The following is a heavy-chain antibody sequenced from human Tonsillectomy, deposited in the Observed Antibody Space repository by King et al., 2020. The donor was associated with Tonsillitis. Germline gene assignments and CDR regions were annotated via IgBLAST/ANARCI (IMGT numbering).Heavy chain of an antibody. CDR3: SRITAIGYYFDY. Sequence: VQLVESGGGLVQPGRSLRLSCTASGFTFGDYAMSWFRQAPGKGLEWVGFIRSKAYGGTTEYAASVKGRFTISIDDSKSIAYLQMNSLKTEETSVYYCSRITAIGYYFDYWGQGTLVTVSS. V-gene: IGHV3-49*03. CDR2: IRSKAYGGTT. J-gene: IGHJ4*02. CDR1: GFTFGDYA. D-gene: IGHD5-18*01.